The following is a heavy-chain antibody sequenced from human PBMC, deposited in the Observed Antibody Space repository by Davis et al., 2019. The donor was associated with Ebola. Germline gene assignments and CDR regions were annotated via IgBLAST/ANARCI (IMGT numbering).Heavy chain of an antibody. CDR2: INAGNGNT. CDR1: GYTFTSYA. J-gene: IGHJ4*02. D-gene: IGHD6-19*01. CDR3: ARDLEVAVAGTGGY. V-gene: IGHV1-3*01. Sequence: AASVKVSCKASGYTFTSYAMHWVRQAPGQRLEWMGWINAGNGNTKYSQKFQGRVTMTTDTSTSTAYMELRSLRSDDTAVYYCARDLEVAVAGTGGYWGQGTLVTVSS.